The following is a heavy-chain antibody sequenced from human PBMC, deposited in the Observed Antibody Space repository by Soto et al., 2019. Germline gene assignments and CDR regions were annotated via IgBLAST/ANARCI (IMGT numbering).Heavy chain of an antibody. CDR1: GGSISSYY. J-gene: IGHJ4*02. D-gene: IGHD6-19*01. V-gene: IGHV4-59*01. CDR3: AREGVQGSGWSRIDY. CDR2: IYYSGST. Sequence: PSETLSLTCTVSGGSISSYYWSWIRQPPGKGLEWIGYIYYSGSTNYNPSLKSRVTISVDTSKNQFSLKLSSVTAADTAVYYCAREGVQGSGWSRIDYWGQGTLVTVSS.